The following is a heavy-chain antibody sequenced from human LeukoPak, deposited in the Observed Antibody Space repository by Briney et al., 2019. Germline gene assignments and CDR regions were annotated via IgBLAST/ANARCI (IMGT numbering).Heavy chain of an antibody. J-gene: IGHJ4*02. CDR1: GGSISSYY. CDR2: IYYSGST. V-gene: IGHV4-59*01. Sequence: PSETLSLTCTVSGGSISSYYWSWIRQPPGKGLEWIGYIYYSGSTNYNPSLKSRVTISVDTSKNQFSLKLSSVTAADTAVYYCARGNMATYCSSTSCPSLLMHFDYWGQGTLVTVSS. D-gene: IGHD2-2*01. CDR3: ARGNMATYCSSTSCPSLLMHFDY.